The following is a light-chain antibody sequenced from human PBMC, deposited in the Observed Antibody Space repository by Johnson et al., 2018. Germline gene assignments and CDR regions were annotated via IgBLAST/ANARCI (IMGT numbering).Light chain of an antibody. CDR3: GTWDSSLSAGNV. V-gene: IGLV1-51*02. J-gene: IGLJ1*01. CDR2: ENN. Sequence: QSVLTQPPSVSAAPGQQVTISCSGSSSNIGNNYVSWYQQLPGTPPKLLIYENNKRPSGIHDRFSGSKSGTSATLGLTALPTQDKADYYCGTWDSSLSAGNVFGTGTKVAVL. CDR1: SSNIGNNY.